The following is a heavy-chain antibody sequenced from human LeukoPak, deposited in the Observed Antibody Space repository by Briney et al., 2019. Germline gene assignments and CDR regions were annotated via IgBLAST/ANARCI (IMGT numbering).Heavy chain of an antibody. CDR2: IYYSGST. V-gene: IGHV4-34*01. D-gene: IGHD6-19*01. J-gene: IGHJ4*02. CDR3: AVGDSSGWPFDY. Sequence: SETLSLTCAVYGGSFSGYYWSWIRQPPGKGLEWIGSIYYSGSTYYNPSLKSRVTISVDTSKNQFSLKLSSVTAADTAVYYCAVGDSSGWPFDYWGQGTLVTVSS. CDR1: GGSFSGYY.